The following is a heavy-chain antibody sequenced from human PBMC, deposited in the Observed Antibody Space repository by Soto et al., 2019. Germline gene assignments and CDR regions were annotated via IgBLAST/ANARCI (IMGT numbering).Heavy chain of an antibody. CDR2: INPNSGGT. V-gene: IGHV1-2*02. CDR1: GYTFTGYY. J-gene: IGHJ4*02. CDR3: ARDDGLEYYYDSSGYYAY. D-gene: IGHD3-22*01. Sequence: ASVKVSCKASGYTFTGYYMHWVRQAPGQGLEWMGWINPNSGGTNYAQKLQGRVTMTRDTSISTAYMELSRLRSDDTAVYYCARDDGLEYYYDSSGYYAYWGQGTLVTVSS.